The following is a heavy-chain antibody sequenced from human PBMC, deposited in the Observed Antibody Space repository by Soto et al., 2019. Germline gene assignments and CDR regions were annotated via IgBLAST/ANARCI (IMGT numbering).Heavy chain of an antibody. CDR1: GYTFTGYY. CDR2: INPHSGGT. D-gene: IGHD2-2*01. CDR3: AGTSCSSTTCPTTY. J-gene: IGHJ4*02. V-gene: IGHV1-2*02. Sequence: QVQLVQSGAEVKKPGASVKVSCKPSGYTFTGYYIYWVRQAPGQGLEWMGWINPHSGGTDSSQKFQGRVTMTRDTSISTAYMELSRLRSDDTAVYYCAGTSCSSTTCPTTYWGQGTLVTVSS.